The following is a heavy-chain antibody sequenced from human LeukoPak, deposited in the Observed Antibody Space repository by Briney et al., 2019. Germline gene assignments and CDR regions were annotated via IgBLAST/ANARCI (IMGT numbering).Heavy chain of an antibody. V-gene: IGHV3-7*03. D-gene: IGHD3-16*01. CDR3: ARGGGLDV. CDR2: INHNGNVN. Sequence: QHWGALRLSYAASGFTFSSYWMNWARQAPGKGLEWVASINHNGNVNYYVDSVKGRFTISRDNAKNSLYLQMSNLRAEDTAVYFCARGGGLDVWGQGATVTVSS. CDR1: GFTFSSYW. J-gene: IGHJ6*02.